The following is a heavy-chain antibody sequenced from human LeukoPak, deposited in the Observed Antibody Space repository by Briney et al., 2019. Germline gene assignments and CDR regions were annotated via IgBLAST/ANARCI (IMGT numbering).Heavy chain of an antibody. V-gene: IGHV4-34*01. CDR3: ARKLAARFDP. Sequence: SETLSLTCAVYGVSFSGYYWSGIRQPPGKGLEWIGEINHSGSTNYNPSLKSRVTISVDTSKNQFSLKLSSVTAADTAVYYCARKLAARFDPWGQGTLVTVSS. D-gene: IGHD2-15*01. J-gene: IGHJ5*02. CDR2: INHSGST. CDR1: GVSFSGYY.